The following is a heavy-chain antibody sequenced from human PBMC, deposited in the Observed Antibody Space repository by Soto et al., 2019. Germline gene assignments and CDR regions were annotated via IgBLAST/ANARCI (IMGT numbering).Heavy chain of an antibody. CDR3: ARELNTDPSAYYSFAY. V-gene: IGHV1-18*01. Sequence: QVLLVQSGPEVKMPGASVKVSCKTSGYTFTAYGLAWLRQAPGQRPEWMGWVSTNNADTNYAPRLQGRVTMTTDKSTTTTYMGLRSLRYDDTAVYYCARELNTDPSAYYSFAYWGQGTLVTVSS. CDR1: GYTFTAYG. J-gene: IGHJ4*02. CDR2: VSTNNADT. D-gene: IGHD3-22*01.